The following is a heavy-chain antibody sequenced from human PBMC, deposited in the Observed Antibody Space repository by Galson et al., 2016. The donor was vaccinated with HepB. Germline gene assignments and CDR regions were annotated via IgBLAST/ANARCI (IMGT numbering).Heavy chain of an antibody. V-gene: IGHV1-3*01. D-gene: IGHD3/OR15-3a*01. CDR1: GYTFTNHA. J-gene: IGHJ6*02. CDR3: VRGGVPANLDQFYFYVLDV. CDR2: INAGNGNT. Sequence: SVKVSCKASGYTFTNHAIHWVRQAPGQNLEWMGWINAGNGNTRYSEKFQGRVTITADTYATTAYMELSGLKSDDTAVYYCVRGGVPANLDQFYFYVLDVWGQGTTVIVSS.